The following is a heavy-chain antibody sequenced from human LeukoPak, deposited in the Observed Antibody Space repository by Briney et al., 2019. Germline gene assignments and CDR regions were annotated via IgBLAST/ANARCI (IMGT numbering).Heavy chain of an antibody. CDR3: PGSRLSESYTGYFDS. V-gene: IGHV4-59*08. J-gene: IGHJ4*02. CDR2: IYYSGST. Sequence: SETLSLTCTVSGGSISSNNWSWSRQPPGKGLEWIGYIYYSGSTHYNASLKSRVTISVDTSKTQFSLKLSFVTEADPAVYYCPGSRLSESYTGYFDSWGQGTLVTVSS. D-gene: IGHD1-26*01. CDR1: GGSISSNN.